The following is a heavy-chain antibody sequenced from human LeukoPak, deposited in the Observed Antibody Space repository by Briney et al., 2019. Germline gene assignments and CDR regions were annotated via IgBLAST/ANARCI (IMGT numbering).Heavy chain of an antibody. Sequence: GGSLRLSCAASGFTFSDYYMSWIRQAPGKGLEWVSYISSSGSTIYYADSVKGGFTISRDNAKNSLYLQMNSLRAEDTAVYYCASLWFGEFPFDYWGQGTLVTVPS. D-gene: IGHD3-10*01. V-gene: IGHV3-11*04. CDR2: ISSSGSTI. CDR1: GFTFSDYY. CDR3: ASLWFGEFPFDY. J-gene: IGHJ4*02.